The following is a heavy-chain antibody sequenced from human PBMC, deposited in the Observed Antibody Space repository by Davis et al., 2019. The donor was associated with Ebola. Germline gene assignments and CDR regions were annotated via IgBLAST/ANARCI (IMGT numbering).Heavy chain of an antibody. CDR1: GGSVSSFY. J-gene: IGHJ5*02. CDR2: IYSSGST. CDR3: ARSGRSGYYLNWFDP. Sequence: MPSETLSLTCTASGGSVSSFYWSWIRQPPGRGLEWIGYIYSSGSTDYNPSLKSRVTISLDTSKNQFSLRLNSVTAADTAVYYCARSGRSGYYLNWFDPWGQGTLVTVSS. V-gene: IGHV4-59*02. D-gene: IGHD3-3*01.